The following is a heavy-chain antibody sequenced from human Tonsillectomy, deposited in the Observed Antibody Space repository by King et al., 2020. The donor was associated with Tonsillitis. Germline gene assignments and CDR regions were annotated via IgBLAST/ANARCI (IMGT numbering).Heavy chain of an antibody. Sequence: LQLQESGPGLMKPSETLSLTCTVSGGSISSSTYYWGWIRQPPGKGLEWIGSIYYSGSTYYKSSLKSRVTISVDTSKNQFSLKVSSVTAADTAVCYCASGSTWGLVDSWGQGTLVTVSS. J-gene: IGHJ5*01. D-gene: IGHD7-27*01. CDR2: IYYSGST. CDR1: GGSISSSTYY. CDR3: ASGSTWGLVDS. V-gene: IGHV4-39*07.